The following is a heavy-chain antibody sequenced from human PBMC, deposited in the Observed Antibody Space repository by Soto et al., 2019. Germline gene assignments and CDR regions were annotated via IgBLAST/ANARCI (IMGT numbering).Heavy chain of an antibody. D-gene: IGHD6-13*01. CDR1: GYTFTSYY. Sequence: SSVKVSCNASGYTFTSYYMHWVRQAPGQGLEWMGIINPRGGSTSDAQKSQGRVTMTRDTSTSTVYMELSSLRSEDTDEYYCERASYSSSFNWFYPWGQGTLVSVPS. CDR2: INPRGGST. J-gene: IGHJ5*02. V-gene: IGHV1-46*01. CDR3: ERASYSSSFNWFYP.